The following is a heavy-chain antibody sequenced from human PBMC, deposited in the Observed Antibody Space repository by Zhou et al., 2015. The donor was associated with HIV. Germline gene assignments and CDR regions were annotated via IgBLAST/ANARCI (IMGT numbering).Heavy chain of an antibody. J-gene: IGHJ4*03. V-gene: IGHV3-11*01. D-gene: IGHD6-19*01. CDR3: ARGNKWLAFNI. CDR2: VSSSGNTT. CDR1: GFTISHSY. Sequence: QEQLVESGGRLVKPGGSLRLSCAASGFTISHSYMAWIRQAPRKGLEWISYVSSSGNTTHYADSVKGRFTISRDNARNSAFLEINSLRADDTAIYYCARGNKWLAFNIWGPGTLVTVSS.